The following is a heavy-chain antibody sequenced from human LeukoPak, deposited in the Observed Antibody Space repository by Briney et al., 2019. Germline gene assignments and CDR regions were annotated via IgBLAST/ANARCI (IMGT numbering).Heavy chain of an antibody. D-gene: IGHD3-10*01. V-gene: IGHV4-38-2*01. CDR1: GYSISSGYY. J-gene: IGHJ4*02. CDR2: IYHSGST. Sequence: SSETLSLTCAVSGYSISSGYYWGWIRQPPGKGLEWIGSIYHSGSTYYNPSLKSRVTISVDTSENQFSLKLSSVTAADTAVYYCATAGGSGSYDYWGQGTLVTVSS. CDR3: ATAGGSGSYDY.